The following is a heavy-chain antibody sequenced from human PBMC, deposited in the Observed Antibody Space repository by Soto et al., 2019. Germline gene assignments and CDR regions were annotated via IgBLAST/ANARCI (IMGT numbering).Heavy chain of an antibody. CDR3: ARDLEGPFDY. CDR2: IWYDGSNK. V-gene: IGHV3-33*01. Sequence: GGSLRLSCAASGFTLSRYGMHWVRQAPGKGLEWVAVIWYDGSNKYYADSVKGRFTISRDNSKNTLYLQMNSLRAEDTAVYYCARDLEGPFDYWGQGPLVTVSS. J-gene: IGHJ4*02. D-gene: IGHD1-1*01. CDR1: GFTLSRYG.